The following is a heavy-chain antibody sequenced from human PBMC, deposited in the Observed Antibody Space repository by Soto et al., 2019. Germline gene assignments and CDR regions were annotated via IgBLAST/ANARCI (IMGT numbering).Heavy chain of an antibody. CDR1: GGSISSGGYY. V-gene: IGHV4-31*03. Sequence: KTSETLSLTCTVSGGSISSGGYYWSWIRQHPGKGLEWIGYIYYSGSTYYNPSLKSRVTISVDTSKNQFSLKLSSVTAADTAVYYCARSPNYDFWSGYFGMSFDYWGQGTLVTVSS. D-gene: IGHD3-3*01. CDR2: IYYSGST. CDR3: ARSPNYDFWSGYFGMSFDY. J-gene: IGHJ4*02.